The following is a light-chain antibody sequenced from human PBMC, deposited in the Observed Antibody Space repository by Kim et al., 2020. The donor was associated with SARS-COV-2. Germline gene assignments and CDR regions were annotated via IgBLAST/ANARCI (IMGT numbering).Light chain of an antibody. J-gene: IGLJ2*01. V-gene: IGLV3-19*01. CDR3: QSRDSSDKVV. CDR1: SLRRYY. Sequence: SSELTQGPAVSVALGQTVRISCQGDSLRRYYATWYQQKPRQSPVVVSYGKNNRPSGIPDRFSGSSSGNTASLTITGAQAEDEADYYCQSRDSSDKVVFGGGTQLTVL. CDR2: GKN.